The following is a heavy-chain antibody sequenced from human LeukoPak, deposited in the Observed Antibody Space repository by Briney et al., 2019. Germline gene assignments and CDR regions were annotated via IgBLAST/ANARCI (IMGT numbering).Heavy chain of an antibody. J-gene: IGHJ3*02. D-gene: IGHD3-10*01. V-gene: IGHV3-21*01. CDR3: ARERLWFGESAFDI. CDR2: ISSSSSYI. CDR1: GFTFSSYS. Sequence: GGSLRLSCAASGFTFSSYSMNWVRQAPGKGLEWVSSISSSSSYIYYADSVKGRFTISRDNAKNSLYLQMNSLRAEDTAVYYCARERLWFGESAFDIWGQGTMVTVSS.